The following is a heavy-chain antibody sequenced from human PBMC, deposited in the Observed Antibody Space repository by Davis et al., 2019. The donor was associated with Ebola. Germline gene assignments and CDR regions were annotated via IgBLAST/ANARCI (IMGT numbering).Heavy chain of an antibody. D-gene: IGHD3/OR15-3a*01. CDR2: ISNDCKTI. CDR1: GFTFSSYS. J-gene: IGHJ4*02. CDR3: AIVDTRGRFDS. Sequence: PGGSLRLSCAASGFTFSSYSMNWVRQVPGKGREWISYISNDCKTIKYADSVKGRFTISRDDAKNSLFLLMNSLRDDDTAVYYCAIVDTRGRFDSWGQGTLVNVSS. V-gene: IGHV3-48*02.